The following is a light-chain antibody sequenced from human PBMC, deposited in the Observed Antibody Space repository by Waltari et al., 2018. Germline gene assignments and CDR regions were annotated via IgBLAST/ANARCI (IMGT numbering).Light chain of an antibody. CDR1: SSNIESNY. CDR2: KNN. CDR3: AAWDASLGVL. J-gene: IGLJ2*01. V-gene: IGLV1-47*01. Sequence: QSVLTQPPSASGTPGQRVTISCSGSSSNIESNYVYWYQQLPGTAPKLLIYKNNQRPSGVPARFSGPKSGTSASLAISGLRSEDEADYYCAAWDASLGVLFGGGTKLTVL.